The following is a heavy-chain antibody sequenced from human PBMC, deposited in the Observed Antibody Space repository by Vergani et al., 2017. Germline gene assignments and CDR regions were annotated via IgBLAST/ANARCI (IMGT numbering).Heavy chain of an antibody. CDR1: GYSISSTYY. Sequence: QVQLQESGPGLVKPSETLSLTCAVSGYSISSTYYWGWIRQPPGKGLEWIGSIYHSGSTYNNPSLKSRVTISVDTSKNQFSLKLSSVTAADTAVYYCARHRGDNDRGGMDVWGQETTVTVAS. CDR2: IYHSGST. J-gene: IGHJ6*02. V-gene: IGHV4-38-2*01. CDR3: ARHRGDNDRGGMDV. D-gene: IGHD2-21*02.